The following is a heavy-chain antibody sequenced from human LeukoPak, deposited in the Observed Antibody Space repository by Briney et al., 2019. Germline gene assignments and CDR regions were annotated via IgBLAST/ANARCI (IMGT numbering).Heavy chain of an antibody. D-gene: IGHD6-13*01. Sequence: ASVKVSCTASGGTFSSYAISWVRQAPGQGLEWMGGIIPIFGTANYAQKFQGRVTITADKFTSTAYMELSSLRSEDTAVYYCARVGRGIAAAFDYWGQGTLVTVSS. V-gene: IGHV1-69*06. CDR2: IIPIFGTA. CDR1: GGTFSSYA. J-gene: IGHJ4*02. CDR3: ARVGRGIAAAFDY.